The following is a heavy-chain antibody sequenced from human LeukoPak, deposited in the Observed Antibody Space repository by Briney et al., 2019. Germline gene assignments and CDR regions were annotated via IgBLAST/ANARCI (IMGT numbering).Heavy chain of an antibody. V-gene: IGHV3-23*01. CDR2: ISDSGGNT. D-gene: IGHD5-12*01. CDR1: GSTFSFYA. J-gene: IGHJ4*02. Sequence: PGGSLRVSCAASGSTFSFYAMNWVRQAPGKGLEWVSGISDSGGNTYYAESVKGRFTVSRDNSKSTLYLQMNSLRAEDTAVYYCAKVRYGGYVVLAHWGQGTLVTVSS. CDR3: AKVRYGGYVVLAH.